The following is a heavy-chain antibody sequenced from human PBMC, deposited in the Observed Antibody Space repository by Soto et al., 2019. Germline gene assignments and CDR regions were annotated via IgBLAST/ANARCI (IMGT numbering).Heavy chain of an antibody. Sequence: ASVKVSCKASGYTFTSYGISWVRQAPGQGLEWMGWISAYNGNTNYAQKLQGRVTMTTDTSTSTAYMELSSLRSDDTAVYYCARHAKQYCSGGSCYSGYYYYYMDVWGKGTTVTVSS. CDR3: ARHAKQYCSGGSCYSGYYYYYMDV. CDR1: GYTFTSYG. V-gene: IGHV1-18*01. D-gene: IGHD2-15*01. CDR2: ISAYNGNT. J-gene: IGHJ6*03.